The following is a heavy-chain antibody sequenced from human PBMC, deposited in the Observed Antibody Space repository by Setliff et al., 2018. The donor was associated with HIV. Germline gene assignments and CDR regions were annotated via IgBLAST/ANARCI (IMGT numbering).Heavy chain of an antibody. CDR1: GGSINRISYY. Sequence: LSLTCTVSGGSINRISYYWGWIRQAPGRGLEWIGSIYNSGSTYYNPSLKSRIIISSDTSKNQISLRLTSVTAADTAVYFCARSLAGLMNYFDYWGQGMLVTVSS. J-gene: IGHJ4*02. D-gene: IGHD6-19*01. CDR3: ARSLAGLMNYFDY. V-gene: IGHV4-39*01. CDR2: IYNSGST.